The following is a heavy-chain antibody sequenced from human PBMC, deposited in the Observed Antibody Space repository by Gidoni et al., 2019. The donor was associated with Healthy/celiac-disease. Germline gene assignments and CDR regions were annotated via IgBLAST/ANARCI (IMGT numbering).Heavy chain of an antibody. CDR2: ISSSSSYI. J-gene: IGHJ4*02. V-gene: IGHV3-21*01. CDR1: GFTFSSYS. D-gene: IGHD1-26*01. Sequence: EVQLVESGGGLVKPGGSLRLSCAASGFTFSSYSRNWVRQAPGKGLEWVSSISSSSSYIYYADSVKGRFTISRDNAKNSLYLQMNSLRAEDTAVYYCARDFGVGAAPYYFDYWGQGTLVTVSS. CDR3: ARDFGVGAAPYYFDY.